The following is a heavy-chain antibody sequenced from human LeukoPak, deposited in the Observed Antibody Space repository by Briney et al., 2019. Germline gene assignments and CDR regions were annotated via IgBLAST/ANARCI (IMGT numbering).Heavy chain of an antibody. CDR2: ITADGSST. V-gene: IGHV3-21*01. Sequence: GGSLRLSCAVSGFTFRSYAMKWVRQAPGKGLEWVSAITADGSSTHYTISVKGRFTISRDNAKNSLYLQMNSLRAEDTAVYYCARVEAYYDFWSGYQNYYYYYMDVWGKGTTVTVSS. J-gene: IGHJ6*03. CDR3: ARVEAYYDFWSGYQNYYYYYMDV. D-gene: IGHD3-3*01. CDR1: GFTFRSYA.